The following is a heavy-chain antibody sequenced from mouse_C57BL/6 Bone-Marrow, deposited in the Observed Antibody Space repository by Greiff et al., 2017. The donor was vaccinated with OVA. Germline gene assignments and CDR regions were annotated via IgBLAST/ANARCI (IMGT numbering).Heavy chain of an antibody. Sequence: EVKVEESGGGLVQPGGSMKLSCAASGFTFSDAWMDWVRQSPEKGLEWVAEIRNKANNHATYYAESVKGRFTISRDDSKSSVYLQMNSLRAEDTGIYYCTRPLYDGYYSPWYFDVWGTGTTVTVSS. J-gene: IGHJ1*03. CDR3: TRPLYDGYYSPWYFDV. D-gene: IGHD2-3*01. V-gene: IGHV6-6*01. CDR1: GFTFSDAW. CDR2: IRNKANNHAT.